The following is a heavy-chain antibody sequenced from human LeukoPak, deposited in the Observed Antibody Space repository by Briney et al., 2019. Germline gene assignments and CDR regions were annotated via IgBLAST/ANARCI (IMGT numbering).Heavy chain of an antibody. CDR1: GPSISSGGYY. D-gene: IGHD3-22*01. V-gene: IGHV4-31*01. CDR2: IYESGST. J-gene: IGHJ3*02. CDR3: ARAPYYYDSSGYYLQAFDI. Sequence: PSETLSLTCTVSGPSISSGGYYSSWLRQHPGKGLEWIGYIYESGSTYYNPSLKSQLTISVDTSKNQFSLKLSSVTAADTAVYYCARAPYYYDSSGYYLQAFDIWGQGTMVTVSS.